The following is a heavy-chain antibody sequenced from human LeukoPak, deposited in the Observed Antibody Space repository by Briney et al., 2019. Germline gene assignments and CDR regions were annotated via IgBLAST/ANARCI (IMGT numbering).Heavy chain of an antibody. CDR1: EFSVGSNY. CDR2: IYSGGST. CDR3: ARGVGYSGYVDY. V-gene: IGHV3-66*01. J-gene: IGHJ4*02. D-gene: IGHD5-12*01. Sequence: PGGSLRLSCAASEFSVGSNYMTWVRQAPGKGLEWVSLIYSGGSTYYADSVKGRFTISRDNSKNTLYLQMNSLRAEDTAVYYCARGVGYSGYVDYWGQGTLVTVSS.